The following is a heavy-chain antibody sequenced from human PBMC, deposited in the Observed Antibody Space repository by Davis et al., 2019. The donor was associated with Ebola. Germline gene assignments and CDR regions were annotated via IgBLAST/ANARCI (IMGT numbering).Heavy chain of an antibody. CDR2: IDWDDDK. CDR3: ARMSVYFDWLLPLGDYYYGMDV. J-gene: IGHJ6*02. V-gene: IGHV2-70*01. Sequence: SGPTLVKPTQTLTLTCTFSGFSLSTSGMCVSWIRQPPGKALEWLALIDWDDDKYYSTSLKTRLTISKDNSKNQVVLTMTNMDPVDTATYYCARMSVYFDWLLPLGDYYYGMDVWGQGTTVTVSS. CDR1: GFSLSTSGMC. D-gene: IGHD3-9*01.